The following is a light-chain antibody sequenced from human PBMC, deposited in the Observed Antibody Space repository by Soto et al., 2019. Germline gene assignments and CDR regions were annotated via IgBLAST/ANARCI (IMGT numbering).Light chain of an antibody. CDR2: EVS. V-gene: IGLV2-14*01. CDR3: SSYTSSSTVV. J-gene: IGLJ2*01. Sequence: QSVLTQPASVSGSPGQSITISCTGTSSDVGGYNYVSWYQQHPGKAHQLMIYEVSNRPSGVSSRFSGSKSGNTASLTISVLQAEEEADYYCSSYTSSSTVVFGGGTKLTVL. CDR1: SSDVGGYNY.